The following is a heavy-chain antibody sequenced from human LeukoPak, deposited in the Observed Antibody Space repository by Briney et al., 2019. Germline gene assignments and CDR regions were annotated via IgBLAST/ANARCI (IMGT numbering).Heavy chain of an antibody. CDR1: GFTFSSYA. Sequence: GRSLRLSCAASGFTFSSYAMHWVRQAPGKGLEWVAVISYDGGNKYYADSVKGRFTISRDNSKNTPYLQMNSLRAEDTAVYYCARGRGIALWGQGTVVTVSS. V-gene: IGHV3-30*01. CDR2: ISYDGGNK. CDR3: ARGRGIAL. J-gene: IGHJ4*02. D-gene: IGHD6-13*01.